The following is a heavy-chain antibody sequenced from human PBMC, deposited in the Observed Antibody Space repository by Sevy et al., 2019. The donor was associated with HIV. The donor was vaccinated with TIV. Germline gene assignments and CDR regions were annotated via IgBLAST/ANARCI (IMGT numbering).Heavy chain of an antibody. CDR1: GFTFAKYS. J-gene: IGHJ4*02. D-gene: IGHD2-8*01. CDR2: FSFGCGRI. V-gene: IGHV3-23*01. CDR3: AREGCTQPHDY. Sequence: GGSLRLSCAASGFTFAKYSMSWVRQAPEKGLEWVSTFSFGCGRINYADSVKGRFTIPRDDSKNTLFLQMNSLRAEDTATYFCAREGCTQPHDYWGQGTLVTVSS.